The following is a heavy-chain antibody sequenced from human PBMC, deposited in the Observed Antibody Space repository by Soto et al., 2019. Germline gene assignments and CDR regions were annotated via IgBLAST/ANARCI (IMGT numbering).Heavy chain of an antibody. V-gene: IGHV1-18*01. CDR2: ISAYNGNT. J-gene: IGHJ6*02. CDR3: ARDSVLEWLPATTRPEYYYYGMDV. CDR1: GYTFTSYG. D-gene: IGHD3-3*01. Sequence: GASVKVSCKASGYTFTSYGISWVRQAPGQGLEWMGWISAYNGNTNYAQKLQGRVTMTTDTSTSTAYMELRSLRSDDTAVYYCARDSVLEWLPATTRPEYYYYGMDVWGQGTTVTVSS.